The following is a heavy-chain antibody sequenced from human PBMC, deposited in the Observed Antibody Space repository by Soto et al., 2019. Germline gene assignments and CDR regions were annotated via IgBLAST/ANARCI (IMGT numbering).Heavy chain of an antibody. V-gene: IGHV4-59*01. CDR3: ARLATRYYFDY. CDR2: IYYSGST. J-gene: IGHJ4*02. Sequence: PSETLSLTCTVSGGSISSYYWSWIRQPPGKGLEWIGYIYYSGSTNYNPSLKSRVTISVDTSKNQFSVKMSSVTAADTAVYYCARLATRYYFDYWGQGTLVTVSS. CDR1: GGSISSYY. D-gene: IGHD1-1*01.